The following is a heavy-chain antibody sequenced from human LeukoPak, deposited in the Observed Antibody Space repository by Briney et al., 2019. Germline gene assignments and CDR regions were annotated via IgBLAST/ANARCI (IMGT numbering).Heavy chain of an antibody. CDR1: GFTFSSYA. J-gene: IGHJ5*02. D-gene: IGHD3-3*01. CDR3: AKGERFLEWLSYSNWFDP. V-gene: IGHV3-23*01. Sequence: GGSLRLSCAASGFTFSSYAMSWVRQAPGKGLEWVSAISGSGGSTYYADSVKGRFTISRDNSKNTLYLQMNSLRAEDTAVYYCAKGERFLEWLSYSNWFDPWGQGTLVTVSS. CDR2: ISGSGGST.